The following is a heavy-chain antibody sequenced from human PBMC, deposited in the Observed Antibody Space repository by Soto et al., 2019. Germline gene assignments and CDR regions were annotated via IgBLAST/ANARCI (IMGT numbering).Heavy chain of an antibody. J-gene: IGHJ6*02. D-gene: IGHD3-3*01. Sequence: EVQLVASGGGLVKPGGSLRLSCAASGFTFSSYSMNWVRQAPGKGLEWVSSISSSSSYIYYADSVKGRFTISRDNAKNSLYLQMNSLRAEDTAVYHCARDGRSYGMDVWGQGTTVTVSS. CDR2: ISSSSSYI. V-gene: IGHV3-21*01. CDR1: GFTFSSYS. CDR3: ARDGRSYGMDV.